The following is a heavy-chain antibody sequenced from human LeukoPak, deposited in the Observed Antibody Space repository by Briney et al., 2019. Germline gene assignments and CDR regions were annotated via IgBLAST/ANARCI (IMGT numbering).Heavy chain of an antibody. CDR2: ISGRGGST. CDR1: GFTFSSYA. D-gene: IGHD6-19*01. J-gene: IGHJ3*02. V-gene: IGHV3-23*01. CDR3: AKDSGRGSIAVAVTRGAFDI. Sequence: GGSLRLSCAASGFTFSSYAMRWVRQAPGKGLEWVSAISGRGGSTYYADSVKGRFTISRDNSKNTLYLQMNSLRAEDTAVYYCAKDSGRGSIAVAVTRGAFDIWGQGTMVTVSS.